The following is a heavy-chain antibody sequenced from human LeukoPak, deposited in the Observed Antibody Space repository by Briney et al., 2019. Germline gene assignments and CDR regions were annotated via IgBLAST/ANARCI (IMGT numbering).Heavy chain of an antibody. Sequence: PSETLSLTCTVSGGSISSSSYYWGWIRQPPGKGLEWIGSIYYSGSTYYNPSLKSRVTISVDTSKNQFSLKLSSVTAADTAVYYCARERDYYDSSGYSKASGDYWGQGTLVTVSS. CDR2: IYYSGST. CDR3: ARERDYYDSSGYSKASGDY. CDR1: GGSISSSSYY. V-gene: IGHV4-39*07. J-gene: IGHJ4*02. D-gene: IGHD3-22*01.